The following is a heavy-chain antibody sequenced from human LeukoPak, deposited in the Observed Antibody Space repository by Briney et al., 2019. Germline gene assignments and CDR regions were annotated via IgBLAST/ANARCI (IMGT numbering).Heavy chain of an antibody. J-gene: IGHJ4*02. CDR1: GGSIDSSSYY. CDR3: ARHYLYDFWSGSDDAGGYYFDY. CDR2: IFYTGSA. V-gene: IGHV4-39*01. Sequence: PSETLSLTCTVSGGSIDSSSYYWGWIRQPPGKGPEWIGTIFYTGSADYNLSLKSRVSMSVDTSKNQFSLKLSSVTAADTAVYYCARHYLYDFWSGSDDAGGYYFDYWGQGTLVTVSS. D-gene: IGHD3-3*01.